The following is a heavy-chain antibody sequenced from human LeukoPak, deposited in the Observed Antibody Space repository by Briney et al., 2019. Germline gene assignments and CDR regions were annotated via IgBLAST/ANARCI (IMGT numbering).Heavy chain of an antibody. CDR3: ARENSGSYSGRLRY. CDR1: GFTFSSYA. J-gene: IGHJ4*02. CDR2: ISYDGSNK. Sequence: GRSLRLSCAASGFTFSSYAMHWVRQAPGKGLEWVAVISYDGSNKYYADSVKGRFTISRDNSKNTLYLQMNSLRAEDTAVYYCARENSGSYSGRLRYWGQGTLVTVSS. V-gene: IGHV3-30*04. D-gene: IGHD1-26*01.